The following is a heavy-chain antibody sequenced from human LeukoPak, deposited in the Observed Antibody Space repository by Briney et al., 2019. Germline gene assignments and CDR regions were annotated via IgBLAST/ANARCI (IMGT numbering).Heavy chain of an antibody. CDR3: ARGRRTINYYDSSGYSIDY. CDR1: SGSISNYY. D-gene: IGHD3-22*01. CDR2: IYTSGST. Sequence: SETLSLTCTVSSGSISNYYWSWIRQPPGKGLECIGRIYTSGSTNYNPSLKSRVTISVDTSKNQFSLKLSSVPAADTAVYYFARGRRTINYYDSSGYSIDYWGQGTLVTVS. V-gene: IGHV4-4*07. J-gene: IGHJ4*02.